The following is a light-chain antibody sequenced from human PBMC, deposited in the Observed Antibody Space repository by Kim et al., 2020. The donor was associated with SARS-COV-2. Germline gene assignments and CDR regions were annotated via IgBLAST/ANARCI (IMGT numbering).Light chain of an antibody. CDR1: QSVTRNY. CDR3: QQYGSSSGT. V-gene: IGKV3-20*01. J-gene: IGKJ1*01. Sequence: EIVLTQSPGTLSLSPGNRATLSCRASQSVTRNYLAWYQQKPGQAPRLLILSASGRATGIPDRFSGSGSGTDFTLTISRLEPEDFAVYYCQQYGSSSGTFGPGTKVEI. CDR2: SAS.